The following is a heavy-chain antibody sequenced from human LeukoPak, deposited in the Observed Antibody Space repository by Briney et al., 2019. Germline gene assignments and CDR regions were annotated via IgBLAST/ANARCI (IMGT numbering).Heavy chain of an antibody. V-gene: IGHV4-61*02. D-gene: IGHD3-16*02. CDR3: ATQYHDYVWGSYRHLDY. J-gene: IGHJ4*02. CDR1: GGSISSGSYY. Sequence: SETLSLTCTVSGGSISSGSYYWSWIRQPAGKGLEWIGRIYTSGSTNYNPSLKSRVTMSVDTSKNQFSLKLSSVTAADTAVYYCATQYHDYVWGSYRHLDYWGQGTLVTVSS. CDR2: IYTSGST.